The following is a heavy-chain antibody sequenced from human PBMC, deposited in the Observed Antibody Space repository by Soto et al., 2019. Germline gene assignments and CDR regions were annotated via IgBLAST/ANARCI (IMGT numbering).Heavy chain of an antibody. V-gene: IGHV3-23*01. CDR1: GFTFSSYA. Sequence: GGSLRLSCAASGFTFSSYAMSWVRQAPGKGLEWVSAISGSGGSTYYADSVKGRFTISRDNSKNTLYLQMNSLRAEDTAVYYCAKVEGFDYSNYLGRWGQGTLVTVSS. J-gene: IGHJ4*02. CDR2: ISGSGGST. D-gene: IGHD4-4*01. CDR3: AKVEGFDYSNYLGR.